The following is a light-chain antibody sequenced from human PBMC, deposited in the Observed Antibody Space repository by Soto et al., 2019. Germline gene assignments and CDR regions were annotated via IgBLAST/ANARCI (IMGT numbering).Light chain of an antibody. J-gene: IGLJ1*01. CDR2: EVN. CDR1: SSDVGGYDY. Sequence: QSVLTQPASVSGSPGQSITISCTGTSSDVGGYDYVSWYQLHPGKAPKLRVFEVNNRPSGVSYRFSGSKSGNTASLTISGLQAEDEADYFCSSYSISTAYLFGTGTKLTVL. CDR3: SSYSISTAYL. V-gene: IGLV2-14*01.